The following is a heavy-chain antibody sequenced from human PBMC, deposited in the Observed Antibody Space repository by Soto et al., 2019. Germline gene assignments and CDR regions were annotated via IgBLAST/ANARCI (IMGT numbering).Heavy chain of an antibody. D-gene: IGHD3-22*01. CDR2: IIPIFGTA. J-gene: IGHJ4*02. CDR1: GGTFSSYA. Sequence: XSVKVSCKASGGTFSSYAISWVRQAPGQGLEWMGGIIPIFGTANYAQKFQGRVTITADKSTSTAYMELSSLRSEDTAVYYCARERGAYYYDSSGYTFDYWGQGTLVTASS. CDR3: ARERGAYYYDSSGYTFDY. V-gene: IGHV1-69*06.